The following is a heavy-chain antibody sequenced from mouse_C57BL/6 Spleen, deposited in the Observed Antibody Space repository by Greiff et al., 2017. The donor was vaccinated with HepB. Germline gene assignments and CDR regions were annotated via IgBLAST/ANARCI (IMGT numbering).Heavy chain of an antibody. D-gene: IGHD4-1*01. CDR2: IYPGDGDT. Sequence: VQLQQSGPELVKPGASVKISCKASGYAFSSSWMNWVKQRPGKGLEWIGRIYPGDGDTNYNGKFKGKATLTADKSSSTAYMQLSRLTSEDSAVYFCARSTGDYWGQGTTLTVSS. V-gene: IGHV1-82*01. CDR3: ARSTGDY. J-gene: IGHJ2*01. CDR1: GYAFSSSW.